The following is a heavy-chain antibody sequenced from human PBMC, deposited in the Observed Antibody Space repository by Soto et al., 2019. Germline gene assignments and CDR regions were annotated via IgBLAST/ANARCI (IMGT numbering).Heavy chain of an antibody. Sequence: GESLKISCKGSGYSFTSYWIGWVRQMPGKGLEWMGIIYPGDSDTRYSPSFQGQVTISADKSISTAYLQWSSLKASDTAMYYCARQEHDYYGSGSGPYWGQGTLVTVSS. J-gene: IGHJ4*02. CDR2: IYPGDSDT. V-gene: IGHV5-51*01. CDR1: GYSFTSYW. D-gene: IGHD3-10*01. CDR3: ARQEHDYYGSGSGPY.